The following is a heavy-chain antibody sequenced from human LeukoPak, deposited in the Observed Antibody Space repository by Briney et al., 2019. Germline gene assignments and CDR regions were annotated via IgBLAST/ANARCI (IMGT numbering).Heavy chain of an antibody. CDR3: AGTKYSSSWSIGGYYYMDV. Sequence: GESLKISCKGSGYSFTSYWIGWVRQMPGKGLEWMGIIYPGDSDTRYSPSFQGQVTISADKSISTAYLQWSSLKASDTAMYYCAGTKYSSSWSIGGYYYMDVWGKGTTVTVSS. CDR2: IYPGDSDT. J-gene: IGHJ6*03. D-gene: IGHD6-13*01. CDR1: GYSFTSYW. V-gene: IGHV5-51*01.